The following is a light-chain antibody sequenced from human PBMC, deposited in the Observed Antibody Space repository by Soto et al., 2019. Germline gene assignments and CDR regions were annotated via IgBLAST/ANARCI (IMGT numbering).Light chain of an antibody. J-gene: IGKJ1*01. CDR3: QQSFVSPWT. V-gene: IGKV1-39*01. Sequence: DIQMTQSPSSLSASVGDRVTISCRSSQTIHKYLNWYQQRPGKAPNLLVYEATSLETGVSLKFSGSGSETDCTLTINSLQPEDFATYYCQQSFVSPWTFGQGTNIEI. CDR1: QTIHKY. CDR2: EAT.